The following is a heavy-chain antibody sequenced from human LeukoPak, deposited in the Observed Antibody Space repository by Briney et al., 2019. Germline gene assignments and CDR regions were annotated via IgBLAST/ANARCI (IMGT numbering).Heavy chain of an antibody. CDR2: IRYDGSNK. J-gene: IGHJ6*03. CDR3: AKGKSERGYYYYYMDV. D-gene: IGHD5-24*01. Sequence: GGSLRLSCAASGFTISSYGMHWVRQTPGKGLEWVAFIRYDGSNKYYADFVKGRFTISRDNSKNTLYLQMNSLRAEDTAVYYCAKGKSERGYYYYYMDVWGKGTTVTVSS. CDR1: GFTISSYG. V-gene: IGHV3-30*02.